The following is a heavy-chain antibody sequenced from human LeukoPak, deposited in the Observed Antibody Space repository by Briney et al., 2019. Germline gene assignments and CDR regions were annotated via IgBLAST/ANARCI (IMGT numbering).Heavy chain of an antibody. V-gene: IGHV4-59*01. CDR1: GGSISTYF. J-gene: IGHJ6*03. D-gene: IGHD5/OR15-5a*01. Sequence: SETLSLTCTVSGGSISTYFWTWIRQPPGKGLEWIGYISDSGSTDYYPSLKSRVTISLDTSKNRFSLKLTSVTAADTAMYYCARLSVKYYYYMDVWGKGTTVTVSS. CDR2: ISDSGST. CDR3: ARLSVKYYYYMDV.